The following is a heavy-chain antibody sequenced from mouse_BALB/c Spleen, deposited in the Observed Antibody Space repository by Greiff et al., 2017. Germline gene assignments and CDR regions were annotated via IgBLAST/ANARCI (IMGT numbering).Heavy chain of an antibody. CDR1: GFTFSSYT. V-gene: IGHV5-12-2*01. CDR3: ARARGYGNYWFAY. D-gene: IGHD2-1*01. Sequence: EVQVVESGGGLVKPGGSLKLSCAASGFTFSSYTMSWVRQTPEKRLEWVAYISNGGGSTYYPDTVKGRFTISRDNAKNTLYLQMSSLKSEDTAMYYCARARGYGNYWFAYWGQGTLVTVSA. J-gene: IGHJ3*01. CDR2: ISNGGGST.